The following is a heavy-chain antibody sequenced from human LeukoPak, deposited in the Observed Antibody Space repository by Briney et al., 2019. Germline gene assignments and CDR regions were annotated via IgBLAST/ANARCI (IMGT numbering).Heavy chain of an antibody. CDR3: ARQKSPLRYSGSYFYY. CDR2: IYYSGST. J-gene: IGHJ4*02. V-gene: IGHV4-39*01. CDR1: GGSISSSSYY. D-gene: IGHD1-26*01. Sequence: PSETLSLTCTVSGGSISSSSYYWGWIRQPPGKGLEWIGSIYYSGSTYYNPSLKSRVTISVGTSKNQFSLKLSSVTAADTAVYYCARQKSPLRYSGSYFYYWGQGTLVTVSS.